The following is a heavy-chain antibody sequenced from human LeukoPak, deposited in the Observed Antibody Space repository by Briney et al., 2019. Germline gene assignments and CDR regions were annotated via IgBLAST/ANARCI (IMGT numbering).Heavy chain of an antibody. CDR3: ARGPRYCSGGSCYFGYYYYGMDV. Sequence: ASVKVSCKASGGTFSSYAISWVRQAPGQGLEWMGGIIPIFGTANYAQKFQGGVTITADESTSTAYMELSSLRSEDTAVYYCARGPRYCSGGSCYFGYYYYGMDVWGQGTTVTVSS. J-gene: IGHJ6*02. V-gene: IGHV1-69*13. CDR1: GGTFSSYA. D-gene: IGHD2-15*01. CDR2: IIPIFGTA.